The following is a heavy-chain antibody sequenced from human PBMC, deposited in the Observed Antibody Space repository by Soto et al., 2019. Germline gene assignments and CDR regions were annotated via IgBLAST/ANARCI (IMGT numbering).Heavy chain of an antibody. V-gene: IGHV1-46*03. J-gene: IGHJ5*02. CDR3: ARDSGDFWSGYYISWFDP. Sequence: ASVKVSCKASGYTFTSYYMHWVRQAPGQGLEWMGIINPSGGSTSYAQKFQGRVTMTRDTSTSTVYMELSSLRSEDTAVYYCARDSGDFWSGYYISWFDPWGQGTLVTVSS. CDR1: GYTFTSYY. D-gene: IGHD3-3*01. CDR2: INPSGGST.